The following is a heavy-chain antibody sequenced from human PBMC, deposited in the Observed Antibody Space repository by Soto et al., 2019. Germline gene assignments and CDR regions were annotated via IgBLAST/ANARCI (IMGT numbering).Heavy chain of an antibody. D-gene: IGHD2-21*01. CDR3: ARGGECDNLGAVY. CDR2: IIPKLGSA. J-gene: IGHJ4*02. Sequence: QVQLVQSGAEVKEPGSSVKVSCKASGGGNLRDYRTTWVRRAPGQGLEWMGGIIPKLGSANYAQKFQGRVTITADESTNIVYMELRSLRSDDTAVYYCARGGECDNLGAVYWGQGTPVTVSS. V-gene: IGHV1-69*01. CDR1: GGGNLRDYR.